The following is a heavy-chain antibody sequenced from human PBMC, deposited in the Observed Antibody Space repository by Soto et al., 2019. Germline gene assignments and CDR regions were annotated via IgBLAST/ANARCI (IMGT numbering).Heavy chain of an antibody. D-gene: IGHD3-22*01. CDR2: ICYSGST. Sequence: PSETLSLTCTVSGGSISSYYWSWIRQPPGKGLEWIGYICYSGSTNYNPSLKSRVTISVDTSKNQFSLKLSSVTAADTAVCYCARSYYDSSGYYFNFDYWGQGTLVTVS. CDR1: GGSISSYY. V-gene: IGHV4-59*01. J-gene: IGHJ4*02. CDR3: ARSYYDSSGYYFNFDY.